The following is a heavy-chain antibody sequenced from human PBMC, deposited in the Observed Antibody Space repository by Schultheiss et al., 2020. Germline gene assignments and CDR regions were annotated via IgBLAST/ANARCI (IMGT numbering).Heavy chain of an antibody. D-gene: IGHD6-19*01. CDR1: GGSFSGYY. CDR2: IYYSGST. V-gene: IGHV4-34*01. Sequence: SETLSLTCAVYGGSFSGYYWSWIRQPPGKGLEWIGYIYYSGSTYYNPSLKSRVTISVDTSKNQFSLKLSSVTAADTAVYYCASCIAVAGYYFDYWGQGTLVTVSS. CDR3: ASCIAVAGYYFDY. J-gene: IGHJ4*02.